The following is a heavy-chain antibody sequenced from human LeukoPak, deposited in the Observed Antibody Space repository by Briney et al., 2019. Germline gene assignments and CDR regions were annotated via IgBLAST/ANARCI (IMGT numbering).Heavy chain of an antibody. CDR3: ARASGSYWWFDS. D-gene: IGHD1-26*01. V-gene: IGHV1-2*02. Sequence: VASVKVSCKASGYTFTGYYLHWMRQAPGQGLEWMGCVNPNSGDTNYAQKFQGSVTMTRDTSISTVYMELSRLRSDDTAVYYCARASGSYWWFDSWGQGTLVTVSS. CDR2: VNPNSGDT. CDR1: GYTFTGYY. J-gene: IGHJ5*01.